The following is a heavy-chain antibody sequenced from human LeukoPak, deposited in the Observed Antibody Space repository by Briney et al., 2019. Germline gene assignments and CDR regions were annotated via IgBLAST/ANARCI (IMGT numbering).Heavy chain of an antibody. D-gene: IGHD3-10*01. CDR2: IHYSGST. V-gene: IGHV4-39*01. J-gene: IGHJ4*02. Sequence: SETLSLTCTVSGGPISSSRYYWGRIRQPPGRGLEWIGSIHYSGSTYYNPSLKSRVTMSVDTSKDQFSLRLSSVTAADTAVYYCARLSPYLGSGSSAFPDDFWGQGTLVTVSS. CDR1: GGPISSSRYY. CDR3: ARLSPYLGSGSSAFPDDF.